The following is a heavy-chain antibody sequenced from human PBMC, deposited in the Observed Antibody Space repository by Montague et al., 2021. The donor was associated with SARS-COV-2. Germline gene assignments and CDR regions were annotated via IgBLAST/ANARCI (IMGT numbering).Heavy chain of an antibody. J-gene: IGHJ6*02. Sequence: TLSLTCTVSGGAINRGAYYWTWIRQPPGKGLEWIGNIYSTGDTSYSPFLKGRVGISLDTSKNQVSLNLRSVAAADTAVYYCARAGVHVDVLADISRILYYGLDVWGQGTTVVVSS. D-gene: IGHD6-19*01. CDR3: ARAGVHVDVLADISRILYYGLDV. CDR2: IYSTGDT. V-gene: IGHV4-30-4*08. CDR1: GGAINRGAYY.